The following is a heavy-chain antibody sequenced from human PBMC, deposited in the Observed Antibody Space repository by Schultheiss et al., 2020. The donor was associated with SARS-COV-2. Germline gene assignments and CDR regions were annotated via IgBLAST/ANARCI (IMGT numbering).Heavy chain of an antibody. CDR1: GYTFTSYD. CDR2: ISAYNGNT. J-gene: IGHJ3*02. D-gene: IGHD3-9*01. V-gene: IGHV1-18*01. Sequence: ASVKVSCKASGYTFTSYDINWVRQAPEQGLEWMGWISAYNGNTNYAQKLQGRVTMTTDTSTSTAYMELRSLRSDDTALYYCARDRGRYFDWLLGRDAFDIWGQGTMVTVSS. CDR3: ARDRGRYFDWLLGRDAFDI.